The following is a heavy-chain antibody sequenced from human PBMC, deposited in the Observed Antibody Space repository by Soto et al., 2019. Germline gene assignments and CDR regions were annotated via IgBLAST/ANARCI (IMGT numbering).Heavy chain of an antibody. V-gene: IGHV3-48*01. CDR1: ELTCSRYS. Sequence: SLRLACGASELTCSRYSMNCVRQAPGKGLEWVSYISSSSSTIYYADSVKGRFTISRDNAKNSLYLQMNSLRAEDTAVYYCARSGSDHYDYIWGSYRSPYYMDVWGKGTTVTVSS. D-gene: IGHD3-16*02. J-gene: IGHJ6*03. CDR3: ARSGSDHYDYIWGSYRSPYYMDV. CDR2: ISSSSSTI.